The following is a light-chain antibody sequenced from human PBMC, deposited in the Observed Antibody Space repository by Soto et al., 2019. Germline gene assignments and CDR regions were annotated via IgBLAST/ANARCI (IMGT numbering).Light chain of an antibody. Sequence: EIVMTQSPATLSVSPGERATLSCRASQSVSSNLAWYQQKPGQAPRLLIYGASTRATGIPARFSGSGSGTELTLTTSRLKHPDFEVYYCQQYNNWPLFGPGTKVDIQ. CDR2: GAS. V-gene: IGKV3-15*01. CDR3: QQYNNWPL. CDR1: QSVSSN. J-gene: IGKJ3*01.